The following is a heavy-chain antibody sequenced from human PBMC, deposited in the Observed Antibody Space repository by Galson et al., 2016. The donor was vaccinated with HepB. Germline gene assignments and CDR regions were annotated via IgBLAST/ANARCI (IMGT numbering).Heavy chain of an antibody. CDR1: GFSFSDYY. CDR2: MSNIAGVK. V-gene: IGHV3-11*01. J-gene: IGHJ5*02. D-gene: IGHD3-10*01. Sequence: SLRLSCAASGFSFSDYYMSWIRQAPGKGLEWISYMSNIAGVKYYADSVKGRFTISRDNAKNSLYLQMNSLRPEDTALYYCARNMYGSRSSGVNWFDPWGQGTLVTVSS. CDR3: ARNMYGSRSSGVNWFDP.